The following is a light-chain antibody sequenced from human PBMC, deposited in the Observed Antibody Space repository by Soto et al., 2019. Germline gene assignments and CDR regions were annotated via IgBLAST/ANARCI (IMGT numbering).Light chain of an antibody. Sequence: QSVLTQPPSVSGAPGQRVTIPCTGSSSNIGAGYDVHWYQHLPGIAPKLLIYGNNNRPSGVPDRFSGSKSGTSASLAITGLQAEDEADSHCQSYDSSVIGVVFGGGTKLTVL. V-gene: IGLV1-40*01. J-gene: IGLJ2*01. CDR1: SSNIGAGYD. CDR3: QSYDSSVIGVV. CDR2: GNN.